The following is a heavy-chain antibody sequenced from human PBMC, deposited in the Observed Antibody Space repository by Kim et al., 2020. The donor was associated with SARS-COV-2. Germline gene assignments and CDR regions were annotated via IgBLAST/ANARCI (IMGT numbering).Heavy chain of an antibody. D-gene: IGHD5-18*01. Sequence: GGSLRLSCAASGFTFSSYNMNWVRQAPGKGLEWVSSISRSSTYIYYADSVKGRFTISRDNAKNSLYLRMNSLRAEDTAVYYCARDHRGYSYGPVDYWGQGILVTVSS. CDR3: ARDHRGYSYGPVDY. J-gene: IGHJ4*02. CDR1: GFTFSSYN. CDR2: ISRSSTYI. V-gene: IGHV3-21*01.